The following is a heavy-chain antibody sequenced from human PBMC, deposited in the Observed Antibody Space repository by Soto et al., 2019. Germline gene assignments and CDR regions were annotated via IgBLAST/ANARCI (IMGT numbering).Heavy chain of an antibody. V-gene: IGHV4-34*01. CDR2: INHSGST. CDR1: GWSFSGYY. J-gene: IGHJ5*02. CDR3: SRGAAAAAGWIDP. Sequence: PSETLSLTCAVYGWSFSGYYWSWIRQPPGKGLEWIGEINHSGSTNYNPSLKSRVTISVDTSKNQFSLKLSSVTAADTAVYYWSRGAAAAAGWIDPSCHGTPLTVTS. D-gene: IGHD6-13*01.